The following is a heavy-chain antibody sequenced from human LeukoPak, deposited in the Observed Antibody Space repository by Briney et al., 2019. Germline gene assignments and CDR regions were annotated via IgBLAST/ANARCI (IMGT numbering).Heavy chain of an antibody. V-gene: IGHV4-34*01. D-gene: IGHD4-17*01. CDR1: GGSFSGYY. J-gene: IGHJ5*02. CDR2: INHSGST. Sequence: SETLSLTCAVYGGSFSGYYWSWIRQPPGKGLEWIGEINHSGSTNYNPSLKSRVTISVDTSKNQFSLKLSSVTAADTAVYYCARDGPSYGDYENWFDPWGQGTLVTASS. CDR3: ARDGPSYGDYENWFDP.